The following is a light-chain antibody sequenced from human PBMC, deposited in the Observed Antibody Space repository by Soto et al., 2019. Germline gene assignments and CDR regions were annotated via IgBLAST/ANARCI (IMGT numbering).Light chain of an antibody. CDR2: DAS. V-gene: IGKV3-11*01. Sequence: EIVLTQSPATLSLSPGERATLSCRASQSVSSYLAWYQQKPGQAPRLLIYDASNRATGIPARFSGSGSGTDFTLTISSLEPEDFAVYYCQQRSNWPVTFGPGTNVEI. CDR1: QSVSSY. CDR3: QQRSNWPVT. J-gene: IGKJ3*01.